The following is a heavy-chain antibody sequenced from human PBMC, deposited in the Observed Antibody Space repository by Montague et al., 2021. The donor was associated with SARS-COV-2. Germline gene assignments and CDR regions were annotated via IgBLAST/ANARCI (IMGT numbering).Heavy chain of an antibody. Sequence: SETLSLTCTVSGGADLTHCSGWHPPPPGSRRQWVSRFHHSGRSDHNPSLESRVTISVDMSQSQVSLKLTAVTAADTAVYYCVREKLIRGLRHGMDVWGQGTTVIVSS. CDR1: GGADLTHC. D-gene: IGHD3-10*01. V-gene: IGHV4-59*02. J-gene: IGHJ6*02. CDR3: VREKLIRGLRHGMDV. CDR2: FHHSGRS.